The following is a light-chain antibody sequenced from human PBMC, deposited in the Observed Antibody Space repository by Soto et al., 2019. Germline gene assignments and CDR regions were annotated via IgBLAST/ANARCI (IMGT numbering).Light chain of an antibody. CDR1: SSDVGGYNY. CDR2: DVS. J-gene: IGLJ1*01. Sequence: QSVLTQPASVSGSPGQSITISCTGTSSDVGGYNYVSWYQQHPGKAPKLMIYDVSNRPSGVSNRFSGSKSGNTASLTISGLQAEDEADYYGSSYTSSSTLVFGTGTKSPS. V-gene: IGLV2-14*01. CDR3: SSYTSSSTLV.